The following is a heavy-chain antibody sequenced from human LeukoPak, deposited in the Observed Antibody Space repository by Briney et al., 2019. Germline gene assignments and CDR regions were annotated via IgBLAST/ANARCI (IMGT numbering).Heavy chain of an antibody. Sequence: PSETLSLTCAVYGGSFSGYYWSWIRQPPGKGVEWIGEINHSGSTNYNPSLKSRVTISVDTSKNQFSLKLSSVTAADTAVYYCAGGHTMSTVVTLYYFDYWGQGTLVTVSS. CDR1: GGSFSGYY. V-gene: IGHV4-34*01. CDR2: INHSGST. CDR3: AGGHTMSTVVTLYYFDY. J-gene: IGHJ4*02. D-gene: IGHD4-17*01.